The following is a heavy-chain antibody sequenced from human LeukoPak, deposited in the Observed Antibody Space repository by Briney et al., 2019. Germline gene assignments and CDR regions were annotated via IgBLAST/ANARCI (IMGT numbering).Heavy chain of an antibody. CDR3: VRGPNSGYGRFDY. D-gene: IGHD3-22*01. J-gene: IGHJ4*02. CDR1: GITLSGYW. CDR2: IKADGSST. Sequence: GGSLRLSCLASGITLSGYWMHWVRQAPGEGLVWVSRIKADGSSTTYADSVKGRFTISKDNAKSTLYLQMDSLRVEDTAVYYCVRGPNSGYGRFDYWGQGTLVTVSS. V-gene: IGHV3-74*01.